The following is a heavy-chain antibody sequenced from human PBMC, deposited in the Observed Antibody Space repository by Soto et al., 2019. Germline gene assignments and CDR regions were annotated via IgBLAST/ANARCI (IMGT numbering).Heavy chain of an antibody. V-gene: IGHV1-46*01. CDR1: GYTFTNYY. Sequence: QVQLMQSGAEVKKPGASVKVSCKASGYTFTNYYIHWVRLAPAQGLEWMGLINPSGATITYAQNFKGRVTMTRASSASTVYMELGRLRSEDTAVYYCARGDGMGARPFDYWGQGSLVTVSS. CDR3: ARGDGMGARPFDY. CDR2: INPSGATI. D-gene: IGHD1-26*01. J-gene: IGHJ4*02.